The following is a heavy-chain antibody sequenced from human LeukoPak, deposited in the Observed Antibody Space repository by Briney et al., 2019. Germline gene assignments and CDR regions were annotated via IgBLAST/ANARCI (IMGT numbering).Heavy chain of an antibody. CDR2: INPSGGST. Sequence: GASVKVSCKASGYTFTSYYMHWVRQAPGQGLEWMGIINPSGGSTSYAQKFQGRVTMTRDTSTSTVYMELSSLRSEGMAVYYCARPGYCSGGSCYSDYWGQGTLVTVSS. CDR3: ARPGYCSGGSCYSDY. D-gene: IGHD2-15*01. V-gene: IGHV1-46*03. J-gene: IGHJ4*02. CDR1: GYTFTSYY.